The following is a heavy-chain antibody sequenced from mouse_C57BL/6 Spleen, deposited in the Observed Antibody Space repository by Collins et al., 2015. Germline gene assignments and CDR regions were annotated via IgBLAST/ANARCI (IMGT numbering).Heavy chain of an antibody. CDR1: GYTFTDYY. D-gene: IGHD2-5*01. J-gene: IGHJ4*01. Sequence: EVQLQQSGPVLVKPGASVKMSCKASGYTFTDYYMNWVKQSHGKSLEWIGVINPYNGGTSYNQKFKGKATLTVDKSSSTAYMELNSLTSEDSAVYYCARNYSNYEADAMDYWGQGTSVTVSS. CDR2: INPYNGGT. V-gene: IGHV1-19*01. CDR3: ARNYSNYEADAMDY.